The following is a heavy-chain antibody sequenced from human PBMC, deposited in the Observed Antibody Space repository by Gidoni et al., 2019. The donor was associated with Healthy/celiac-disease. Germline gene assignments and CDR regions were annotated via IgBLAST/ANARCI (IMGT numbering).Heavy chain of an antibody. CDR1: GSTLTELS. D-gene: IGHD4-17*01. CDR3: ATGNYGGNPFDL. CDR2: FDPEDGET. Sequence: QVHLVQSGAEVKQPRASVKVSCQVSGSTLTELSMHWVRQDPGKGLEWMGGFDPEDGETIYAQKFQGRVNMTEDTSTDTAYMELSSLRSEDTAVYYCATGNYGGNPFDLWGRGTLVTVSS. J-gene: IGHJ2*01. V-gene: IGHV1-24*01.